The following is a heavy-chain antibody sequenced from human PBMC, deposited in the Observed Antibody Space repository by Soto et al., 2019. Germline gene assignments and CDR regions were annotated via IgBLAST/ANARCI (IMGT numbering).Heavy chain of an antibody. CDR1: GFTFSSYG. CDR3: ATTASAWFEEPDYYYGMDV. Sequence: VQLVESGGGVVQPGRSLRLSCAASGFTFSSYGMHWVRQAPGKGLEWVAVISYDGSNKYYADSVKGRFTISRDNSKNTLYLQMNSLRAEDTAVYYCATTASAWFEEPDYYYGMDVWGQGTTVTVSS. V-gene: IGHV3-30*03. J-gene: IGHJ6*02. D-gene: IGHD3-10*01. CDR2: ISYDGSNK.